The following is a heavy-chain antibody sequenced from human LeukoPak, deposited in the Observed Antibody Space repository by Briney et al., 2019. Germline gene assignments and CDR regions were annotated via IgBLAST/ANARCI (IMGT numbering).Heavy chain of an antibody. CDR1: GGSISSGGYS. Sequence: PSETLSLTCAVSGGSISSGGYSWSWIRQPPGKGLEWIGYIYHSGSTYYNPSLKSRVTISVDRSKNQFSLKLSSVTATDTAVYYCARHPPAMIVSSVDYWGQGTLVTVSS. V-gene: IGHV4-30-2*01. CDR2: IYHSGST. D-gene: IGHD3-22*01. J-gene: IGHJ4*02. CDR3: ARHPPAMIVSSVDY.